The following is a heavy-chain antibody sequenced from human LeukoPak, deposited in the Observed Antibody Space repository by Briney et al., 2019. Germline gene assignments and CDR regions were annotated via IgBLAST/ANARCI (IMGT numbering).Heavy chain of an antibody. D-gene: IGHD4-17*01. Sequence: PGGSLRLSCAASGFSFSNYWMSWVRQGPGKALERVASIKQDGSTKYYVDSLKGRFTISRDNAKNSFYLQMNSLRVEDTAVYYCAREDDGDSGPDYWGQGTLVTVSS. CDR3: AREDDGDSGPDY. CDR1: GFSFSNYW. J-gene: IGHJ4*02. CDR2: IKQDGSTK. V-gene: IGHV3-7*01.